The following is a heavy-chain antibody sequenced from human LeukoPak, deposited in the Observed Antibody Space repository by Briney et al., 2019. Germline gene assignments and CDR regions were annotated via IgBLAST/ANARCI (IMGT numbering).Heavy chain of an antibody. J-gene: IGHJ4*02. CDR3: ARRGSITGWSFDY. Sequence: PSATLSLTCTVSGHSIGAGFVWGCIRQSPGKGLEWLGNIFHNGNTYYNPSLNGRVTMSPDTSRNQFSLTLTSVTAADTAVYFCARRGSITGWSFDYWGLGSLVTVSS. V-gene: IGHV4-38-2*02. D-gene: IGHD1-14*01. CDR1: GHSIGAGFV. CDR2: IFHNGNT.